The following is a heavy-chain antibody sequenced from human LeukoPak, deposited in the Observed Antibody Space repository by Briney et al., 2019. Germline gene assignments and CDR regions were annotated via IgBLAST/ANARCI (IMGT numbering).Heavy chain of an antibody. Sequence: ASVKVSCKASGYTFTSYYMHWVRQAPGQGLEWMGIINPSGGSTSYAQKFQGRVTMTRDTSASTVCMELSSLRSEDTAVYYCARDPRPPQLAYCGGDCYSNWFDPWGQGTLVTVSS. D-gene: IGHD2-21*02. CDR1: GYTFTSYY. CDR2: INPSGGST. J-gene: IGHJ5*02. CDR3: ARDPRPPQLAYCGGDCYSNWFDP. V-gene: IGHV1-46*01.